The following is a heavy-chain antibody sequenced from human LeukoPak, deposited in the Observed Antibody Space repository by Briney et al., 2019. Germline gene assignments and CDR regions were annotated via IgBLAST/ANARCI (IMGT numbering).Heavy chain of an antibody. CDR2: IYYSGST. CDR3: ARSGQLGTMFDY. J-gene: IGHJ4*02. V-gene: IGHV4-31*03. D-gene: IGHD6-13*01. CDR1: GGSISSGGYY. Sequence: PSQTLSPTCTVSGGSISSGGYYWSWIRQHPGKGLEWIGYIYYSGSTYYNPSLKSRVTISVDTSKNQFSLKLSSVTAADTAVYYCARSGQLGTMFDYWGQGTLVTVSS.